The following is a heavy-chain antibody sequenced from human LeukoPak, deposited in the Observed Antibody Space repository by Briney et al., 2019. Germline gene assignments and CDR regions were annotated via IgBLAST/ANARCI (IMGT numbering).Heavy chain of an antibody. J-gene: IGHJ4*02. CDR3: ARDGYNSGYFDY. V-gene: IGHV4-30-4*02. D-gene: IGHD5-24*01. CDR2: IYYSRST. CDR1: GGSISCGDYY. Sequence: SDTLSLTCTVSGGSISCGDYYWHWIRQPPGKGLEWIGYIYYSRSTSYSPSLKSRLTISVDTSKNQFSLKLSSVTAADTAVYYCARDGYNSGYFDYWGQGTLVTVSS.